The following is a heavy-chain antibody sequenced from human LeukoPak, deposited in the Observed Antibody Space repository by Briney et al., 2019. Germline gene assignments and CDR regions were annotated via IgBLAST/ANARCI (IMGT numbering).Heavy chain of an antibody. V-gene: IGHV4-34*01. CDR2: INHSGST. J-gene: IGHJ3*02. CDR3: ARAMTTVTTSSAFDI. CDR1: GGSFSGYY. Sequence: SETLPLTCAVYGGSFSGYYWSWIRQPPGKGLEWIGEINHSGSTNYNPSLKSRVTISVDTSKNQFSLRLSSVTAADTAVYYCARAMTTVTTSSAFDIWGQGTMVTVSS. D-gene: IGHD4-17*01.